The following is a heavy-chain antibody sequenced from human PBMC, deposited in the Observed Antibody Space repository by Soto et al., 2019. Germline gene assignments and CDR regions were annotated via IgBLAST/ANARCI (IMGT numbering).Heavy chain of an antibody. Sequence: SETLSLTCTVSGGSISSGDYYWSWTRQPPGKGLEWIGYIYYSGSTYYNPSLKSRVTISVDTSKNQFSLKLSSVTAADTAVYYCARYDVSSSPYGMDVWGQGTTVTVS. D-gene: IGHD6-13*01. CDR3: ARYDVSSSPYGMDV. CDR1: GGSISSGDYY. CDR2: IYYSGST. V-gene: IGHV4-30-4*01. J-gene: IGHJ6*02.